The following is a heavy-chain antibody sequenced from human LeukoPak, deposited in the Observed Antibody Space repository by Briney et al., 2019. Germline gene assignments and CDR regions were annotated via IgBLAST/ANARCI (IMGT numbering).Heavy chain of an antibody. D-gene: IGHD6-6*01. CDR3: ARDSSIAARPYYYYYMDV. Sequence: PGRSLRLSCAASGFTFSSYSMNWVRQAPGKGLEWVSYISSSSSTIYYADSVKGGFTISRDNAKNSLYLQMNSLRAEDTAVYYCARDSSIAARPYYYYYMDVWGKGTTVTASS. J-gene: IGHJ6*03. CDR2: ISSSSSTI. V-gene: IGHV3-48*01. CDR1: GFTFSSYS.